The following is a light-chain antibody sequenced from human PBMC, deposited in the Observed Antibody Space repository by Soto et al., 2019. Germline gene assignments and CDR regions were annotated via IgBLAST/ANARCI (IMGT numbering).Light chain of an antibody. CDR2: KNN. CDR3: AAWDDGLSGPGV. J-gene: IGLJ7*01. V-gene: IGLV1-47*01. CDR1: SSNIGNCY. Sequence: QAVVTQPPSASGTPGQRVTISCSGSSSNIGNCYVYWYQQLPGTAPKLLIYKNNQRPLGVPDRFSGSKSGTSASLAISGLRSEDEADYYCAAWDDGLSGPGVFGGGTQLTVL.